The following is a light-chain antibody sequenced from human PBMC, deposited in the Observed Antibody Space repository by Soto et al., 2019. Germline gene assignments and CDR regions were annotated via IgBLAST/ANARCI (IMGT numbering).Light chain of an antibody. CDR1: SSDVGGYKY. CDR3: SSYAGINNLGV. V-gene: IGLV2-8*01. J-gene: IGLJ1*01. CDR2: EVN. Sequence: QSALTQPHSASGSPGQSVTISCTGTSSDVGGYKYVSWYQQHPDKAPKLMIFEVNKRPSGVPDRFSGSKSGNTASLTVSGLQAEDEADYYCSSYAGINNLGVFGTGTKVTVL.